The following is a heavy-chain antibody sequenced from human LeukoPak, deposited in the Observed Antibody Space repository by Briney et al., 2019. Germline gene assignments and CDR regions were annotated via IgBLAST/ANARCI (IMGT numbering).Heavy chain of an antibody. CDR3: AKGRLTIAAAGTGYYYYGMDV. CDR2: ISGSFGIT. Sequence: GGSLRLSCAAAGFTFSSYAMSWGRQAPGKGLEWVSAISGSFGITYYADSLKGRFTTSRGNFKNTLYLQMNRLRAEDTAVYYCAKGRLTIAAAGTGYYYYGMDVWGQGTTVTVSS. CDR1: GFTFSSYA. V-gene: IGHV3-23*01. D-gene: IGHD6-13*01. J-gene: IGHJ6*02.